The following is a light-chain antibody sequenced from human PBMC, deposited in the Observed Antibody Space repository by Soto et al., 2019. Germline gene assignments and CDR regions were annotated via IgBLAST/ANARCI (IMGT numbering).Light chain of an antibody. J-gene: IGKJ1*01. Sequence: DIQMTQSPSTLSASLGXRVTITCRASQTISNWLAWYQQKPGKAPKLLIYDASSLESGVPSRFSGSGSGTEFTLTISSLQPDDFATYYCQQYNSYWRTFGQGTKVDIK. CDR3: QQYNSYWRT. V-gene: IGKV1-5*01. CDR1: QTISNW. CDR2: DAS.